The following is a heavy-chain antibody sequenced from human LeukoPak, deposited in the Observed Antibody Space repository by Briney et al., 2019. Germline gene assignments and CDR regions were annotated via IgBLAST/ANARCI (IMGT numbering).Heavy chain of an antibody. J-gene: IGHJ2*01. Sequence: PGGSLRLSCAASGFTFSSYAMSWVRQAPGKGLEWVSAISGSGGSTYYADSVKGRFTISRDNSKNTLYLQMNSLRAEDTAVYYCAKDSRRYFDWLPYWYFDLWGRGTLVTVSS. CDR2: ISGSGGST. CDR1: GFTFSSYA. D-gene: IGHD3-9*01. CDR3: AKDSRRYFDWLPYWYFDL. V-gene: IGHV3-23*01.